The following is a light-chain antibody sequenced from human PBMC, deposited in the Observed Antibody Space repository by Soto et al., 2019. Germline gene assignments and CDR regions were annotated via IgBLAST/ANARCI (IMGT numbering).Light chain of an antibody. CDR2: WAS. Sequence: DIVLTQSPDSLAMSLGERATINCECSHNILYSSDNKNYLSWYQQRPGQPPKLLFYWASTREPGVPERFSGSGSGTHFTLTITSLQAEDVAVYYCQQYYSSPPTFGQGTKVDI. V-gene: IGKV4-1*01. CDR3: QQYYSSPPT. CDR1: HNILYSSDNKNY. J-gene: IGKJ1*01.